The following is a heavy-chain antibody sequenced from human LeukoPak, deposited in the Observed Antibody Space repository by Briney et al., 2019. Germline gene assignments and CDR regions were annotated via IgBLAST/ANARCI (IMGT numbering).Heavy chain of an antibody. CDR3: ARCIRYYGSGSNYRNLSPSYYFDY. J-gene: IGHJ4*02. V-gene: IGHV4-34*01. CDR2: INHSGST. D-gene: IGHD3-10*01. CDR1: GGSFSGYY. Sequence: PSETLSLTCAVYGGSFSGYYWSWIRQPPGKGLEWIGEINHSGSTNYNPSLKSRVTISVDTSKNQFSLKLSSVTAADTAVYYCARCIRYYGSGSNYRNLSPSYYFDYWGQGTLVTVSS.